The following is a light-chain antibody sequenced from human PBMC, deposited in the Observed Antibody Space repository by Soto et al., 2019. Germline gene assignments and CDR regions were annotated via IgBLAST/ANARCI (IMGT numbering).Light chain of an antibody. V-gene: IGLV2-14*01. J-gene: IGLJ1*01. CDR3: SLYTSENTYV. CDR2: AVS. CDR1: SSDIGGYNS. Sequence: QSALTQPASVSGSPGQSITISCTGTSSDIGGYNSVSWYQQHPGKAPKLVIYAVSNRPSGVPDRFSGSKSGNTASLTISGLQAADEADYYCSLYTSENTYVFGTGTKLTVL.